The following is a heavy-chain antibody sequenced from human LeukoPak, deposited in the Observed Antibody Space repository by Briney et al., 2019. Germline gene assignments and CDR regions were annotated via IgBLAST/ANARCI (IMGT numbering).Heavy chain of an antibody. D-gene: IGHD4-23*01. CDR1: GRSLIGYH. J-gene: IGHJ4*02. CDR3: ARDPTTVVSVPYYLDD. Sequence: SDTLSLTCALFGRSLIGYHWNWIRQSPGKGLEWIGEIYHSGSANYNPSFNSRVTISLDTSKRQFSLELRSLTAADTAVYYCARDPTTVVSVPYYLDDWGQGTLVTVSS. V-gene: IGHV4-34*01. CDR2: IYHSGSA.